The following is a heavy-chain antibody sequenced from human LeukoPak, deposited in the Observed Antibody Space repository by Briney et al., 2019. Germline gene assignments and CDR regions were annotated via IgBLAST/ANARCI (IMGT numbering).Heavy chain of an antibody. CDR1: GYTFTSYG. CDR2: ISAYNGNT. J-gene: IGHJ4*02. D-gene: IGHD3-22*01. Sequence: GASVKVSCKASGYTFTSYGISWVRQAPGQGLEWMGWISAYNGNTNYAQRLQGRVTMTTDTSTSTAYMELRSLRSDDTAVYYCARVQSGDYYDSSGYYPDYWGQGTLVTVSS. V-gene: IGHV1-18*01. CDR3: ARVQSGDYYDSSGYYPDY.